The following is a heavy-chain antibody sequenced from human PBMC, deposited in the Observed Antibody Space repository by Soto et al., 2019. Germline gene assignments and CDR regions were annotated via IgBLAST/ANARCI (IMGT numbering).Heavy chain of an antibody. CDR2: ISYDGSNK. D-gene: IGHD3-10*02. V-gene: IGHV3-30*18. J-gene: IGHJ4*01. CDR1: GFTFSSYG. Sequence: GGSLRLSCAASGFTFSSYGMHWVRQAPGKGLEWVAVISYDGSNKFYADSVKGRFTISRDNSKSTLYLQMNSLRTEDTAVYYCAKDFWMFEELSHLNFDYWGHGTLVTVSS. CDR3: AKDFWMFEELSHLNFDY.